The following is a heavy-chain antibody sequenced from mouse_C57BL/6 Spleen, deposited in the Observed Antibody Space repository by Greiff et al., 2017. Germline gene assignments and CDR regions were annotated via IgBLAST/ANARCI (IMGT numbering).Heavy chain of an antibody. CDR3: ARIYYYGSSRSYWYFDV. Sequence: VQLKESGPELVKPGASVKIPCKASGYTFTDYNMDWVKQSHGKSLEWIGDINPNNGGTIYNQKFKGKATLTVDKSSSTAYMELRSLTSEDTAVYYCARIYYYGSSRSYWYFDVWGTGTTVTVSS. J-gene: IGHJ1*03. D-gene: IGHD1-1*01. V-gene: IGHV1-18*01. CDR2: INPNNGGT. CDR1: GYTFTDYN.